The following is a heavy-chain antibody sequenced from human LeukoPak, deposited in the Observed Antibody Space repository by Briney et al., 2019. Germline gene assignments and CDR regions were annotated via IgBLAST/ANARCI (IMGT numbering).Heavy chain of an antibody. CDR3: VKGVAARLDY. J-gene: IGHJ4*02. Sequence: GGSLRLSCSASGFTFSSYAMHWVRQAPGKGLEYVSAINSNGGITFYADSMKGRLTISRDDSKNTLYLQMSSLRAEDTAIYYCVKGVAARLDYWGQGTLVTVSS. CDR2: INSNGGIT. CDR1: GFTFSSYA. V-gene: IGHV3-64D*09. D-gene: IGHD6-6*01.